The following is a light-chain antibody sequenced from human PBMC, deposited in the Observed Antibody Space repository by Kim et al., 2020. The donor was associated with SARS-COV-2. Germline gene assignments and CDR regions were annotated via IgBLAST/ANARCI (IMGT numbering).Light chain of an antibody. V-gene: IGKV2-30*02. CDR1: QSLVHSDGNTY. CDR2: KVS. CDR3: MQGTHWPPWT. J-gene: IGKJ1*01. Sequence: DVVMTQSPLSLPVTLGQPASISCRSSQSLVHSDGNTYLNWFQQRPGQSPRRLIYKVSNRDSGVPDRFSGSGSGTDFTLKISRVEAEDVSVYYCMQGTHWPPWTFGQRTKVDIK.